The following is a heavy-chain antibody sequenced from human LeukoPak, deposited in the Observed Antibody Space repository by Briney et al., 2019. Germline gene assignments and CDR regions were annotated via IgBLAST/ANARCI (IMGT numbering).Heavy chain of an antibody. V-gene: IGHV4-30-4*01. CDR1: GGSISSGDYY. J-gene: IGHJ4*02. CDR2: IYYSGST. Sequence: PSQTLSLTCTVSGGSISSGDYYWSWIRQPPGKGLEWIGYIYYSGSTYYNPSLKSRVTISVDTSKIQFSLKLSSVTAADTAVYYCARGDIVVVPAAPYFDYWGQGTLVTVSS. D-gene: IGHD2-2*01. CDR3: ARGDIVVVPAAPYFDY.